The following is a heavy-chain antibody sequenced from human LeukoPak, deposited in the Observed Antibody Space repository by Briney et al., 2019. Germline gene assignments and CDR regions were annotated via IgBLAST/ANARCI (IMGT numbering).Heavy chain of an antibody. V-gene: IGHV3-48*01. CDR3: TRDSLSVIAAFRY. CDR2: ISGSGSTI. CDR1: GFTFSSYD. D-gene: IGHD6-13*01. J-gene: IGHJ4*02. Sequence: GGSLRLSCAASGFTFSSYDMNWVRQAPGKGLEWVSYISGSGSTIYYADSVKGRFTISRDIAKNSLYLQMNSLSPEDTAVYYCTRDSLSVIAAFRYWGQGTLVTVSS.